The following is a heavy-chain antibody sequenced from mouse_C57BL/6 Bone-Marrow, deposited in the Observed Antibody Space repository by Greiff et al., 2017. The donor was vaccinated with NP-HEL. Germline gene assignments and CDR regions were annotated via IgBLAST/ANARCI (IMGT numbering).Heavy chain of an antibody. Sequence: QVQLQQPGAELVMPGASVKLSCKASGYTFTSYWMHWVKQRPGQGLEWIGEIDPSDSYTNYNQKFKGKSTLTVDKSSSTAYMQLSSLTSEDSAVYYCAREASYGSSHWYFDVGGTGTTVTVSS. D-gene: IGHD1-1*01. CDR2: IDPSDSYT. V-gene: IGHV1-69*01. CDR1: GYTFTSYW. CDR3: AREASYGSSHWYFDV. J-gene: IGHJ1*03.